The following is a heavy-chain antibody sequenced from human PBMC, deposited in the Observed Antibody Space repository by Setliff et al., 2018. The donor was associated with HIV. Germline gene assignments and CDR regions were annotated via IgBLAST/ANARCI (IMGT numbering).Heavy chain of an antibody. CDR1: GFTFSSYA. CDR2: ISYDGSST. J-gene: IGHJ4*02. Sequence: GGSLRLSCAASGFTFSSYAMHWVRQAPGKGLEWVAVISYDGSSTTYADSVKDRFTISRDNAKNTLYLQMNSLRAEDTGVYYCHSGYDTEEQSYFDYWGQGALVTVSS. D-gene: IGHD5-12*01. V-gene: IGHV3-30*04. CDR3: HSGYDTEEQSYFDY.